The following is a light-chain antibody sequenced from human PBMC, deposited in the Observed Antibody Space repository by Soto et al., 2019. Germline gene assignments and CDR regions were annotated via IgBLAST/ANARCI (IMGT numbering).Light chain of an antibody. Sequence: DIQLTQSPSTLSASVGDRVTITCRASQSITNWLAWYQQKPGKAPKVLIHMASSLKSGVPSRFSGSGSGTVFTLTITSLQPDDSATYYCQQYNSLSSVPFGGGTKVEI. CDR3: QQYNSLSSVP. V-gene: IGKV1-5*03. CDR1: QSITNW. J-gene: IGKJ4*01. CDR2: MAS.